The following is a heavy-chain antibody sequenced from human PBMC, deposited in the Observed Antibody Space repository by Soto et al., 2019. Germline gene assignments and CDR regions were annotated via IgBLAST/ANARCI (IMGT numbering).Heavy chain of an antibody. Sequence: QVQLVESGGGVVQPGRSLRLSCAASGFSFSYHTMHWVRQAPGKGLEWVALIWYDGSNKFFGDSVQGRFTISRDNTKNTLYLQMISLRDEDTAVYYCARSPSTGGSCFDGFDVWGQGTMVPVSS. V-gene: IGHV3-33*01. CDR1: GFSFSYHT. D-gene: IGHD2-15*01. J-gene: IGHJ3*01. CDR2: IWYDGSNK. CDR3: ARSPSTGGSCFDGFDV.